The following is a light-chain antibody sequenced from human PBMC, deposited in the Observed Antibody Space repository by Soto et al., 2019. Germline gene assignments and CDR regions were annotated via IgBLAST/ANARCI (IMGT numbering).Light chain of an antibody. V-gene: IGKV1-39*01. J-gene: IGKJ4*01. CDR3: QQSFSSLLS. CDR1: QTISTY. CDR2: DAS. Sequence: DIQMTQSPSSLSASVGDRVTITCRASQTISTYVTWYQQKPGKAPKALISDASTLQSGDPSRFSGSGSGTDFTLIISSLQPEDIATYYCQQSFSSLLSFGGGTQVEIK.